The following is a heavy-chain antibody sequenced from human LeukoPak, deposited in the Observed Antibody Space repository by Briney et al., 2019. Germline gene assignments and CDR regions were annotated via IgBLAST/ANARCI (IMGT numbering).Heavy chain of an antibody. Sequence: ASVKVSCKASGYTFTGYYMHWVRQAPGQGLEWMGRINPNSGGTNYAQKFQGRVTMTRDTSISTAYMELSRLRSDDTAVYYCARVSIAVAGTRIDYWGQGTLVTVFS. CDR3: ARVSIAVAGTRIDY. D-gene: IGHD6-19*01. J-gene: IGHJ4*02. CDR1: GYTFTGYY. CDR2: INPNSGGT. V-gene: IGHV1-2*06.